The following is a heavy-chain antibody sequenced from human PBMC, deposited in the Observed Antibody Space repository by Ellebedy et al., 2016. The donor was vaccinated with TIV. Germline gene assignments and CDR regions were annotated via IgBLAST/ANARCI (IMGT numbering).Heavy chain of an antibody. V-gene: IGHV4-30-4*01. D-gene: IGHD2-15*01. Sequence: MPSETLSLTCSLSGGSIISDDSYWSWIRQPPGKGLEWIGYVYYTWSTYFNSSLKSRLSMSVDTSKNQFSLRLKSVTAADTAGYYWARGGQQLILHYWGQGTLVTVSS. CDR3: ARGGQQLILHY. CDR1: GGSIISDDSY. J-gene: IGHJ4*02. CDR2: VYYTWST.